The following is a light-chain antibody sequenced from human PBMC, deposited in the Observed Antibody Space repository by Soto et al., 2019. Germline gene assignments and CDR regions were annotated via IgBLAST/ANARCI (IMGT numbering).Light chain of an antibody. CDR2: WAS. Sequence: DIVMTQSPDSLAVSLGERATINCKSSQSVLYSSNNKNYLAWYQQKPGQPPKLLIYWASTRESGVPDRFSGRGSGTDFTLTISSLQAEDVAVYYCQQYNNWPMTFGQGTKVEIK. CDR3: QQYNNWPMT. CDR1: QSVLYSSNNKNY. V-gene: IGKV4-1*01. J-gene: IGKJ1*01.